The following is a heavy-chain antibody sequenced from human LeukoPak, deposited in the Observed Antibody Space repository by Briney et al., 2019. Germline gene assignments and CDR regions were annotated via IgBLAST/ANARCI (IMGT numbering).Heavy chain of an antibody. J-gene: IGHJ4*02. Sequence: GGSLRLSCAASGFTFGDSPMHWVRQASGKGLEWVGHIRSKANNDATAYAASVKGRFTISRDDSKNMAYLQMNSLKTEDTAVYYCSRQLDSCHDYWGQGTLVTVSS. CDR1: GFTFGDSP. D-gene: IGHD2-2*01. CDR3: SRQLDSCHDY. CDR2: IRSKANNDAT. V-gene: IGHV3-73*01.